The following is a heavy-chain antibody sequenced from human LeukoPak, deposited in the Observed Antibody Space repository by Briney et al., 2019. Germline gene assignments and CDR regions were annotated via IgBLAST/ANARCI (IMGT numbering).Heavy chain of an antibody. V-gene: IGHV3-30-3*01. CDR1: GLLFDNYA. J-gene: IGHJ6*02. D-gene: IGHD5-18*01. Sequence: GGSLRLSCAASGLLFDNYAMHWVRQAPGKGLEWVGLISFDGSTTHYADSVRGGFTISRDNSKSILYLQMDSVTLEDTAVYYCASELTRMMPGYRAQFYYAMDVWGQGTTVTVSS. CDR3: ASELTRMMPGYRAQFYYAMDV. CDR2: ISFDGSTT.